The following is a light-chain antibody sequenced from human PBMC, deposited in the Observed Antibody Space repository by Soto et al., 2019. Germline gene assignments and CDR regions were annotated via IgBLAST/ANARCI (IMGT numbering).Light chain of an antibody. CDR3: QQYGSSGT. J-gene: IGKJ1*01. CDR2: GAS. V-gene: IGKV3-20*01. CDR1: QRVINNN. Sequence: EMVLTQPPGTLSLSPGERPTLPSRAIQRVINNNLAWYQQKPGQAPRLLIYGASNRATGIPDRFSGSGSGTDFTLTISRLEPEDFAVYYCQQYGSSGTFGQGTKVEIK.